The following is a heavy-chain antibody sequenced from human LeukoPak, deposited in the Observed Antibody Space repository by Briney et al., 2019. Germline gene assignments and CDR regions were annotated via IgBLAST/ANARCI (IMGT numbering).Heavy chain of an antibody. Sequence: SVKVSCKASGGTFSSYAISWVRQAPGQGLEWMGGIIPIFGTANYAQKFQGRVTITADESTSTAYMELSSLRSEDTAVYYCASLPAATSYYFDYWGQGTLVTVSS. D-gene: IGHD2-2*01. V-gene: IGHV1-69*01. CDR2: IIPIFGTA. J-gene: IGHJ4*02. CDR1: GGTFSSYA. CDR3: ASLPAATSYYFDY.